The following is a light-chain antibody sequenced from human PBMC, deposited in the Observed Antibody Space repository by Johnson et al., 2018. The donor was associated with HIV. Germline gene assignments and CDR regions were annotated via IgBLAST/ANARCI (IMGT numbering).Light chain of an antibody. CDR3: GTWDTSLSAGGV. CDR1: SSNIANKY. Sequence: QSVLTQPPSVSAAPGQKVTISCSGSSSNIANKYVSWYQHLPGTAPKLLIYENTRRPSGIPDRFSGSKSGTSATLGITGLQTGDEVDYYCGTWDTSLSAGGVFGSGTKVTVL. CDR2: ENT. J-gene: IGLJ1*01. V-gene: IGLV1-51*02.